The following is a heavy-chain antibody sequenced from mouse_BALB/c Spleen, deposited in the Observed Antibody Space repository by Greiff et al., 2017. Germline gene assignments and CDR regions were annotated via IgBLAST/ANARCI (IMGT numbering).Heavy chain of an antibody. Sequence: DVKLVESGGGLVQPGGSLKLSCAASGFTFSSYGMSWVRQTPDKRLELVATINSNGGSTYYPDSVKGRFTISRDNAKNTLYLQMSSLKSEDTAMYYCARRGGYFDVWGAGTTVTVSS. J-gene: IGHJ1*01. CDR2: INSNGGST. V-gene: IGHV5-6-3*01. CDR3: ARRGGYFDV. CDR1: GFTFSSYG.